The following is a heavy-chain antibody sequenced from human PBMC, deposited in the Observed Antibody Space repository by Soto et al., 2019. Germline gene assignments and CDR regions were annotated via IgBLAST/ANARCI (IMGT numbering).Heavy chain of an antibody. CDR2: IYLDDDK. V-gene: IGHV2-5*02. CDR1: GFSLSTSGVS. Sequence: QITLKESGPTLVKPTQTLTLTCTFSGFSLSTSGVSVGWIRQPPGKALEWLALIYLDDDKRYSPSLKNRLTITEDFSKNQVVLTMTNMDHVDTVTSYCAHKGLSLLWFGDTGSFDPWGQGTLVTVSS. D-gene: IGHD3-10*01. CDR3: AHKGLSLLWFGDTGSFDP. J-gene: IGHJ5*02.